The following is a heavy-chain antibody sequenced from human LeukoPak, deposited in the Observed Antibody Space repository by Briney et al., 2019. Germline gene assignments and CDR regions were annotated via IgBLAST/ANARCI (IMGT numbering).Heavy chain of an antibody. D-gene: IGHD4-11*01. CDR3: ARGASNYGSFWFDP. CDR2: IYYSGST. J-gene: IGHJ5*02. V-gene: IGHV4-59*06. Sequence: PSETLSLTCTVSGGSISSYYWSWIRQHPGKGLEWIGNIYYSGSTSYNPPLKSRVTISVDTSKNQFSLKLNSVTAADTAVYYCARGASNYGSFWFDPWGQGTLVTVSS. CDR1: GGSISSYY.